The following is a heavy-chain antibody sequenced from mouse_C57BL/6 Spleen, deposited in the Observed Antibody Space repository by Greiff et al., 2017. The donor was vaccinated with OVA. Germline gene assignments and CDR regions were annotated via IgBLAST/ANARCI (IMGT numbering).Heavy chain of an antibody. D-gene: IGHD1-1*01. V-gene: IGHV1-82*01. CDR2: LYPGDGDT. J-gene: IGHJ2*01. CDR1: GYAFSSSW. Sequence: LQESGPELVKPGASVKISCKASGYAFSSSWMNWVKQRPGKGLEWIGRLYPGDGDTNYNGKFKGKATLTADKSSSTAYMQLSSLTSEDSAVYFCARSITTVVAHYFDYWGQGTTLTVSS. CDR3: ARSITTVVAHYFDY.